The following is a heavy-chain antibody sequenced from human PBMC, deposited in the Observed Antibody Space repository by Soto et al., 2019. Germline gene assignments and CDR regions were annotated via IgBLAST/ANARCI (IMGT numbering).Heavy chain of an antibody. CDR2: IYYTGST. CDR3: ARKRQELAYSWFDP. J-gene: IGHJ5*02. D-gene: IGHD1-1*01. Sequence: PSETLSLTCSVSGGSVRSGTYYWSWLRQRPGKRPEWIAYIYYTGSTNYNPSLKSRVTISLDTSRNQFSLNLTSVTAADTAVYYCARKRQELAYSWFDPWGQGTQVTVSS. V-gene: IGHV4-61*01. CDR1: GGSVRSGTYY.